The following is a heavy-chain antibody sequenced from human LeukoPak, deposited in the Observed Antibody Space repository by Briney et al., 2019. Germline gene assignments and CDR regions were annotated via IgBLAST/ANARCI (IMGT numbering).Heavy chain of an antibody. CDR2: IIPIFGTA. CDR1: GGTFRSYA. Sequence: ASVKVSCKASGGTFRSYAISWVRQAPGQGREWMGGIIPIFGTANYAQKFQGRVTITADKSTSTAYMALSSLRSEDTAVYYCARGRPTTSIAAAGVNWFDPWGQGTLVTVSS. CDR3: ARGRPTTSIAAAGVNWFDP. D-gene: IGHD6-13*01. J-gene: IGHJ5*02. V-gene: IGHV1-69*06.